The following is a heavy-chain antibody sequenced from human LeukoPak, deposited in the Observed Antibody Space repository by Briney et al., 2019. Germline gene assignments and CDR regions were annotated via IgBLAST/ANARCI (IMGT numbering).Heavy chain of an antibody. CDR2: INPNSGGT. V-gene: IGHV1-2*02. CDR3: ARDVRYCSSTSCYSASVYDY. J-gene: IGHJ4*02. CDR1: GYTFTGYY. Sequence: ASVKVSCKASGYTFTGYYMHWVRQAPGQGLEWMGWINPNSGGTNYAQKFQGRVTMTRDTSISTAYMELSRLRSDDTAVYYCARDVRYCSSTSCYSASVYDYWGQGTLVTVSS. D-gene: IGHD2-2*02.